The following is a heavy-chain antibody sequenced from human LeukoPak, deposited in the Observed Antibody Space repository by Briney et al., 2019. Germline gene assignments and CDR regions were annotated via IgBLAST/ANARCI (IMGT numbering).Heavy chain of an antibody. CDR2: ISAYNGNT. J-gene: IGHJ6*02. V-gene: IGHV1-18*01. Sequence: GASVKVSCKASGYTFTSYGISWVRQAPGQGLEWMGWISAYNGNTNYAQKLQGRVTMTTDTSTSTAYMELRSLRSDDTAVYYCARDQSRDLWSGYYKYGMDVWGQGTTVTVSS. CDR1: GYTFTSYG. CDR3: ARDQSRDLWSGYYKYGMDV. D-gene: IGHD3-3*01.